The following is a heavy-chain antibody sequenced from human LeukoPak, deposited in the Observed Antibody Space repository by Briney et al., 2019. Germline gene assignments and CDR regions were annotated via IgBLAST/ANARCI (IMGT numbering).Heavy chain of an antibody. CDR3: ARVRAVADYFDY. Sequence: SETLSLTCTVSGDSISSYYGSWLRQPPGKGLEWIGYIYYSGRTNYNPSLKSRVTFSVDTSINQFSLKLSSVTAPDTPVYYCARVRAVADYFDYWGQGTLVTVSS. D-gene: IGHD6-19*01. CDR2: IYYSGRT. V-gene: IGHV4-59*01. CDR1: GDSISSYY. J-gene: IGHJ4*02.